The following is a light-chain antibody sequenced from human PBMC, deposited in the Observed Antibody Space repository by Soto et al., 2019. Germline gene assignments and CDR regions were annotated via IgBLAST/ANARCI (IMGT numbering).Light chain of an antibody. CDR3: QQFGSSPRT. CDR2: GIF. CDR1: QSVGSDY. V-gene: IGKV3-20*01. J-gene: IGKJ1*01. Sequence: IVLTQSPGTLSLSPWERATLSCRASQSVGSDYVAWYQHRPGQAPRLLFSGIFRRATGIPDRFSGSGSGTDFTLTINRLEPEDFAVYYCQQFGSSPRTFGQGTKVDIK.